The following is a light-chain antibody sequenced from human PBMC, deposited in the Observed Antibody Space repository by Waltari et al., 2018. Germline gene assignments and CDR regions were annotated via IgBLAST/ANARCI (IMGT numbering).Light chain of an antibody. CDR2: WAS. CDR1: QSLLSSSINRDF. CDR3: QQYYSAPLT. V-gene: IGKV4-1*01. Sequence: DIVMTQSPDALAVSLGERATVNCKYTQSLLSSSINRDFLAWYQQAPGQPPKLLISWASTRESGVPDRFSGSGSGTDFTLTISSLQAEDVAVYYCQQYYSAPLTFGGGTKVEIK. J-gene: IGKJ4*01.